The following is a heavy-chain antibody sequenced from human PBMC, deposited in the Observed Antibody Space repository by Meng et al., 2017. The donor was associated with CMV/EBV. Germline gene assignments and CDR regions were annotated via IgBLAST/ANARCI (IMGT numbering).Heavy chain of an antibody. Sequence: VSGGSISSSSYYWGWIRQPPGKGLEWIGSIYYSGSTYDNPSLKSRVTISVDTSKNQFSLKLSSVTAADTAVYYCARELGYSSPFGYWGQGTLVTVSS. D-gene: IGHD5-18*01. CDR2: IYYSGST. V-gene: IGHV4-39*07. J-gene: IGHJ4*02. CDR3: ARELGYSSPFGY. CDR1: GGSISSSSYY.